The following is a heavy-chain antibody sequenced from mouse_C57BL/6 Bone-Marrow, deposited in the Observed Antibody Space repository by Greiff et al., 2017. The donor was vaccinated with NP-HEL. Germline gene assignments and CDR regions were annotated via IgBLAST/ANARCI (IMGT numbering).Heavy chain of an antibody. D-gene: IGHD1-1*01. J-gene: IGHJ4*01. CDR2: ISGGGGNT. CDR3: ARHRHYGTRDYAMDY. CDR1: GFTFSSYT. Sequence: EVKLVESGGGLVKPGGSLKLSCAASGFTFSSYTMSWVRQTPEKRLEWVATISGGGGNTYYPDSVKGRFTISRDNAKNTLYLQMSSLRSEDTALYYCARHRHYGTRDYAMDYWGQGTSVTVSS. V-gene: IGHV5-9*01.